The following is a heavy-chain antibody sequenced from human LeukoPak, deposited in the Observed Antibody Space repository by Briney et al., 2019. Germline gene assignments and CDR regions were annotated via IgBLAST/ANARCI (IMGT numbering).Heavy chain of an antibody. V-gene: IGHV1-2*02. CDR1: GYTFTGYY. CDR3: AREAVAGTLFHYYYYMDV. CDR2: INPNSGGT. J-gene: IGHJ6*03. Sequence: GASVKVSCKASGYTFTGYYMHWVRQAPGQGLEWMGWINPNSGGTNYAQKFQGRVTMTRDTSISTAYMELSRLRSDDTAVYYCAREAVAGTLFHYYYYMDVWGKGTTVTVSS. D-gene: IGHD6-19*01.